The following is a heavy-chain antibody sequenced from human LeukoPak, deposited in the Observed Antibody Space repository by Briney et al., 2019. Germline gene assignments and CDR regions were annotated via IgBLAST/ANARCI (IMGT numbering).Heavy chain of an antibody. CDR3: ARTLKLYSNYDLGY. CDR1: GYTFTSYD. Sequence: ASVKVSCKASGYTFTSYDINWVRQATGQGLEWMGWMNPNSGNTGYAQKFQGRVTMTRNTSIGTAYMELSSLRSEDTAVYYCARTLKLYSNYDLGYWGQGTLVTVSS. CDR2: MNPNSGNT. J-gene: IGHJ4*02. V-gene: IGHV1-8*01. D-gene: IGHD4-11*01.